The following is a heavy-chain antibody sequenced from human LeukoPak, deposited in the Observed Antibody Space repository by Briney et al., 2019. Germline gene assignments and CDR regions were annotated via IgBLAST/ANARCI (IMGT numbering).Heavy chain of an antibody. V-gene: IGHV4-31*03. CDR2: IYYSGST. D-gene: IGHD2-21*02. J-gene: IGHJ4*02. Sequence: PSETLSLTCTVSGCSISSGGYYWSWIRQHPGKGLEWIGYIYYSGSTYYNPSLKSRVIISVDTSKNQFSLKLSSVTAADTAVYYCAREAYCGGDCYYFDYWGQGTLVTVSS. CDR1: GCSISSGGYY. CDR3: AREAYCGGDCYYFDY.